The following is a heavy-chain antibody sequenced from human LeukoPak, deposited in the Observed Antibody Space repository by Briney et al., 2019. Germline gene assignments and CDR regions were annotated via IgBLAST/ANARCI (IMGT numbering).Heavy chain of an antibody. CDR2: ICYSGST. J-gene: IGHJ6*03. CDR3: ARSYSNYVYYYYYMDV. CDR1: GGSNSSSSYY. Sequence: SETLSLTCTVSGGSNSSSSYYWGWIRQPPGEGLEWIGSICYSGSTYYNPSLKSRVTISVDTSKNQFSLKLSSVTAADTAVYYCARSYSNYVYYYYYMDVWGKGTTVTVSS. V-gene: IGHV4-39*01. D-gene: IGHD4-11*01.